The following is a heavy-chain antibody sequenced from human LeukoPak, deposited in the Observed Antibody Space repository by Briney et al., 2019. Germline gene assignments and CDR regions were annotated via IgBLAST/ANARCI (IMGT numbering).Heavy chain of an antibody. V-gene: IGHV1-8*01. CDR2: MNPNSGIT. CDR3: ARGLYYYDSNGRTPYDY. J-gene: IGHJ4*02. Sequence: ASVKVSCKASGYTFISYDINWVRQATGQGLEWMGWMNPNSGITGYARKFQGRVSMTRNTSINTAYMELSSLRSEDTAVYYCARGLYYYDSNGRTPYDYWGQGTLVTVSS. CDR1: GYTFISYD. D-gene: IGHD3-22*01.